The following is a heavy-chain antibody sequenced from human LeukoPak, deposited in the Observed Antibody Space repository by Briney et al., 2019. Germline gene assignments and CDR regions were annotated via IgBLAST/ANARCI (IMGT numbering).Heavy chain of an antibody. V-gene: IGHV3-53*05. D-gene: IGHD3-22*01. CDR1: GFTVSSNY. J-gene: IGHJ4*02. Sequence: GGSLRLSCAASGFTVSSNYMSWVRQAPGKGLEWVSVIYSGGSTYYADSVKGRFTISRDNSKNTLYLQINSLRPEDTAVYYCARDYYNSSGYYAHSYWGQGSLVTVSS. CDR2: IYSGGST. CDR3: ARDYYNSSGYYAHSY.